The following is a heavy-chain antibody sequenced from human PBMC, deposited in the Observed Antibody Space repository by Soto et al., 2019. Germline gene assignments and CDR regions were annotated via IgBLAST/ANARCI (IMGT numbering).Heavy chain of an antibody. CDR2: INPSGGST. Sequence: ASVKVSCKASGYTFTSYYMHWVRQAPGQGLEWMGIINPSGGSTSCAQKFQGRVTMTRDTSTSTVYMELSSLRSEDTAVYYCAGGDCSSTSCYWKVDYYYGMDVWGQGTTVTVSS. CDR3: AGGDCSSTSCYWKVDYYYGMDV. D-gene: IGHD2-2*01. J-gene: IGHJ6*02. V-gene: IGHV1-46*01. CDR1: GYTFTSYY.